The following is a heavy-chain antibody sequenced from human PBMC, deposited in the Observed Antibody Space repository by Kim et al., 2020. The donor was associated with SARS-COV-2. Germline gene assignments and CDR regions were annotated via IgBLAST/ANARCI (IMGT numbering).Heavy chain of an antibody. CDR2: IYTNGNT. V-gene: IGHV4-39*01. CDR1: GGSISSSSPY. CDR3: TKPRAWANSFDV. J-gene: IGHJ3*01. Sequence: SETLSLTCTVSGGSISSSSPYWVWIRQPPGKGLEFIGYIYTNGNTFFNPSLRSRLTMSQDTSKNQFSLRLSSVTAADTADYYCTKPRAWANSFDVWGRGT. D-gene: IGHD2-8*01.